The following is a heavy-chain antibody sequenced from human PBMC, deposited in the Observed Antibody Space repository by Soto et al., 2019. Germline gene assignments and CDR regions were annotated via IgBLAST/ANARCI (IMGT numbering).Heavy chain of an antibody. V-gene: IGHV1-18*01. CDR1: GYSFTRYG. CDR2: INAYNGNT. J-gene: IGHJ6*02. D-gene: IGHD3-16*01. Sequence: QVHLVQSGAEVKNPGASVKVSCKASGYSFTRYGIGWARQAPGQGLEWMGWINAYNGNTNYAQNLQGRLTLTTDTCTTTAYMELRSLRSNDTAIYYCAMVDVYVTPSPQDVWGQGTTVTVSS. CDR3: AMVDVYVTPSPQDV.